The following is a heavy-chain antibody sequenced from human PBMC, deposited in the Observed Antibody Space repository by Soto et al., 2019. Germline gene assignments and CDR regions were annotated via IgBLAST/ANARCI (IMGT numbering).Heavy chain of an antibody. Sequence: QVQLVQSGPDMKKPGSAVKVSCKASGGTFNTYAMNWVRQVPGQGLEWMGGIFPMFDVPRYAQKFQGRVTITLDESSTTAYMDLSSLRFDDTAVYYCARSVGSGGVIGGCDYWGQGTLVSV. CDR2: IFPMFDVP. D-gene: IGHD3-16*02. V-gene: IGHV1-69*19. CDR3: ARSVGSGGVIGGCDY. CDR1: GGTFNTYA. J-gene: IGHJ4*02.